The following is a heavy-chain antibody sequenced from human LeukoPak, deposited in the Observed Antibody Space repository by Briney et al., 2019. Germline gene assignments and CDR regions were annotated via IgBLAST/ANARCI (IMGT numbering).Heavy chain of an antibody. J-gene: IGHJ4*02. Sequence: PSETLSLTCTVSGDSISSGSYYWSWVRQPAGKGLEWIGRVYISGGTIYNPSLKSRVSMSVDTSKNQFSLKLSSVTAADTAVYYCARGKVVAGTPGQNSWDSWGQGTLVTVCS. CDR1: GDSISSGSYY. CDR3: ARGKVVAGTPGQNSWDS. CDR2: VYISGGT. D-gene: IGHD6-19*01. V-gene: IGHV4-61*02.